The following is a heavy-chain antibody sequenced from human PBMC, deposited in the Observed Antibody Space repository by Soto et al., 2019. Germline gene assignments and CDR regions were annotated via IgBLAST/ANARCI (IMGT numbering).Heavy chain of an antibody. V-gene: IGHV3-9*01. CDR3: AKGINTVTTAFDY. CDR2: TSWNSGSI. Sequence: GGSLRLPCAAYGFTFDDYAMHWVRQAPGKGLEWVSGTSWNSGSIGYADSVKGRFTISRDNAKNSLYLQMNSLRAEDTALFYCAKGINTVTTAFDYWGQGTLVTVSS. J-gene: IGHJ4*02. CDR1: GFTFDDYA. D-gene: IGHD4-17*01.